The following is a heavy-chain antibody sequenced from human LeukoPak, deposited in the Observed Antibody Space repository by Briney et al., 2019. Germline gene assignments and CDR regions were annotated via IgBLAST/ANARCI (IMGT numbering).Heavy chain of an antibody. Sequence: GGSLRLSCAASGFTFSGSAMHWVRQASGKGLEWVGRIRSKANNYAPAYAASVKGRFTISRDDSENTAFLKMNSLETEATAVYYCTRRERGSRSGFDFWGQGTLVTVSS. V-gene: IGHV3-73*01. CDR2: IRSKANNYAP. D-gene: IGHD5-12*01. CDR1: GFTFSGSA. J-gene: IGHJ4*02. CDR3: TRRERGSRSGFDF.